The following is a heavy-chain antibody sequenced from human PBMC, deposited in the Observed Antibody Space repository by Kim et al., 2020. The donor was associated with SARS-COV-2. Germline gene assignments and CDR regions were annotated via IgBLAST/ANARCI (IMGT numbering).Heavy chain of an antibody. CDR2: ICHSGRT. J-gene: IGHJ4*02. Sequence: SETLSLTCTVSGYSISSGYYWGWIRQPPGKVLEWIGSICHSGRTYYNPFLKSLVTISVDTSKNQFSLKLSSVTAADTAVYYCAGDWEYYYGSGSPMGWGQGTLVNVSS. CDR3: AGDWEYYYGSGSPMG. CDR1: GYSISSGYY. V-gene: IGHV4-38-2*02. D-gene: IGHD3-10*01.